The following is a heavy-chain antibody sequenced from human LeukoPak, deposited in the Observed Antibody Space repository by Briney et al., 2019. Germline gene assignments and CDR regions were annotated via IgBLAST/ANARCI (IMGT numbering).Heavy chain of an antibody. D-gene: IGHD3-22*01. V-gene: IGHV4-34*01. CDR1: GTSLSTYC. CDR3: ARAGGADSPQDLDY. CDR2: INQSGST. Sequence: SETLSLTCAVSGTSLSTYCWSWIRQPPEKGLEWVGEINQSGSTNYNPSLKSRVSISVDTSKNQFSLRLTSVTAADTAVYYCARAGGADSPQDLDYWGQGILVTVPS. J-gene: IGHJ4*02.